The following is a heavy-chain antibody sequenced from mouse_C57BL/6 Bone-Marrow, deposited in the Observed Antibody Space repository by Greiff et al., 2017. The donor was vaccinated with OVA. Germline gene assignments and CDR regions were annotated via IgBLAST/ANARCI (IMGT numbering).Heavy chain of an antibody. CDR2: IYPGDGDT. V-gene: IGHV1-80*01. D-gene: IGHD1-1*01. CDR1: GYAFSSYW. Sequence: QVHVKQSGAELVKPGASVKISCKASGYAFSSYWMNWVKQRPGKGLEWIGQIYPGDGDTNYNGKFKGKATLTADKSSSTAYMQLSSLTSEDSAVYFCARDGSSRFDYWGQGTTLTVSS. CDR3: ARDGSSRFDY. J-gene: IGHJ2*01.